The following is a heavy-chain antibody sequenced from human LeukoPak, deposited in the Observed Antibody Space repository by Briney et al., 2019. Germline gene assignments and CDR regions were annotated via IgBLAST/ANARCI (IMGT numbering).Heavy chain of an antibody. CDR3: ARDLWDSSGSWVDDAFDI. D-gene: IGHD6-19*01. CDR1: GFTFSSYS. V-gene: IGHV3-21*01. Sequence: GGSLRLSCAASGFTFSSYSMNWVRQAPGKGLEWVSSISSSSSYIYYADSVKGRFTISRDNAKNSLYLQMNSLRAEDTAEHYCARDLWDSSGSWVDDAFDIWGQGTMVTVSS. J-gene: IGHJ3*02. CDR2: ISSSSSYI.